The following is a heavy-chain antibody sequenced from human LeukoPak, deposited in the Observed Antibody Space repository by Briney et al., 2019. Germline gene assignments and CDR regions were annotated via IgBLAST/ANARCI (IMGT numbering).Heavy chain of an antibody. D-gene: IGHD3-10*01. Sequence: GGSLRLSCAASGFTFSSYSMNWDRQAPGKGLEWVSYISSSSSTIYYADSVKGRFTISRDNAKNSLYLQMNSLRAEDTAVYYCARGPYGSGSYVDPGYYYGMDVWGQGTTVTVSS. CDR2: ISSSSSTI. J-gene: IGHJ6*02. CDR3: ARGPYGSGSYVDPGYYYGMDV. CDR1: GFTFSSYS. V-gene: IGHV3-48*04.